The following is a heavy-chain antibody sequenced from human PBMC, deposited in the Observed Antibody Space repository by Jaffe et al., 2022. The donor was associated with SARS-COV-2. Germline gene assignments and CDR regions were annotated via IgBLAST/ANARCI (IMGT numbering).Heavy chain of an antibody. CDR1: GFTFSSYG. J-gene: IGHJ3*02. V-gene: IGHV3-33*01. CDR3: ARDGYSSGWYPRELDAFDI. Sequence: QVQLVESGGGVVQPGRSLRLSCAASGFTFSSYGMHWVRQAPGKGLEWVAVIWYDGSNKYYADSVKGRFTISRDNSKNTLYLQMNSLRAEDTAVYYCARDGYSSGWYPRELDAFDIWGQGTMVTVSS. D-gene: IGHD6-19*01. CDR2: IWYDGSNK.